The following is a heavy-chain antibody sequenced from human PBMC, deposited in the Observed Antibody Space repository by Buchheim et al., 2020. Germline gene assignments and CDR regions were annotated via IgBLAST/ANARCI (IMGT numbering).Heavy chain of an antibody. CDR2: ISYDGSNK. Sequence: QVQLVESGGGVVQPGRSLRLSCAASGFTFSSYGMHWVRQAPGKGLEWVAVISYDGSNKYYADSGKGRFTISRDNSKNTLYLQMNSLRAEDTAVYYCAKDGGYYDSSGYYYSHIDYYYYYGMDVWGQGTT. V-gene: IGHV3-30*18. CDR1: GFTFSSYG. CDR3: AKDGGYYDSSGYYYSHIDYYYYYGMDV. D-gene: IGHD3-22*01. J-gene: IGHJ6*02.